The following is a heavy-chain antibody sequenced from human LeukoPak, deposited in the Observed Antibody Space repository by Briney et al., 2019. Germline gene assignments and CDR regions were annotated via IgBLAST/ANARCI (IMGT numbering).Heavy chain of an antibody. CDR3: ARWEGSYIDY. Sequence: GGSLRLSCAASGFTVSSNYMSWVRQAPGKGLEWVSVIYSGGSTYYADSVKGRFTISRDNSKNTLYLQMGSLRPEDMAVYYCARWEGSYIDYWGQGTLVTVSS. CDR1: GFTVSSNY. D-gene: IGHD3-10*01. V-gene: IGHV3-53*05. J-gene: IGHJ4*02. CDR2: IYSGGST.